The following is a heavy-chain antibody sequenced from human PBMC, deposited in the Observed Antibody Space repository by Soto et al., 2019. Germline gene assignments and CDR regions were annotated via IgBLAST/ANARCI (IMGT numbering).Heavy chain of an antibody. CDR3: ARDRGEQQLRD. J-gene: IGHJ4*02. CDR1: GFTVINSY. Sequence: EVQLVESGGGLIQPGGSLRLSCAASGFTVINSYMSWVRQAPGKGLEWVSVIFSGGTTYYTDSVKGRFTISRDNSKNTLYLQMNSLRAEDTAVYYCARDRGEQQLRDWGQGTLVTVSS. V-gene: IGHV3-53*01. CDR2: IFSGGTT. D-gene: IGHD6-13*01.